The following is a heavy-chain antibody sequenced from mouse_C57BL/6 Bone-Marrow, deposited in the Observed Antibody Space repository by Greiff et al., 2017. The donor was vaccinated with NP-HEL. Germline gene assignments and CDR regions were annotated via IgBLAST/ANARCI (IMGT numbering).Heavy chain of an antibody. CDR1: GYSFTDYN. CDR3: ARHDGYYCYYAMDY. V-gene: IGHV1-39*01. Sequence: EVKVVESGPELVKPGASVKISCKASGYSFTDYNMNWVKQSNGKSLEWIGVINPNYGTTSYNQKFKGKATLTVDQSSSTAYMQLNSLTSEDSAVYYCARHDGYYCYYAMDYWGQGTSVTVSS. J-gene: IGHJ4*01. CDR2: INPNYGTT. D-gene: IGHD2-3*01.